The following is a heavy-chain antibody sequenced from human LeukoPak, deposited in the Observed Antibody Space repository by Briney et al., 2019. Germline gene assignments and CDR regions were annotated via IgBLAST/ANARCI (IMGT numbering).Heavy chain of an antibody. Sequence: GSLRLSCAASGFTFSSYSMNWVRQAPGKGLEWVSYISSSSSTIYYADSVKGRFTISRDNAKNSLYLQMNSLRAEDTAVYYCARSTAPIDYWGQGTLVTVSS. CDR2: ISSSSSTI. V-gene: IGHV3-48*01. J-gene: IGHJ4*02. CDR3: ARSTAPIDY. CDR1: GFTFSSYS.